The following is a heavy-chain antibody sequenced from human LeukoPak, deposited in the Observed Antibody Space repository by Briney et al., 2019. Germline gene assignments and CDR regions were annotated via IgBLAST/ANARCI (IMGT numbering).Heavy chain of an antibody. V-gene: IGHV1-18*04. CDR2: ISAYNGNT. Sequence: ASVKVSCKASGYTFTSYGISWVRQAPGQGLEWMGWISAYNGNTNYAQKLQGRVTMTTDTSTSTAYMELRSLRSDDTAVYYCARTLAYGSGSYSGYYWDQGTLVTVSS. J-gene: IGHJ4*02. CDR1: GYTFTSYG. CDR3: ARTLAYGSGSYSGYY. D-gene: IGHD3-10*01.